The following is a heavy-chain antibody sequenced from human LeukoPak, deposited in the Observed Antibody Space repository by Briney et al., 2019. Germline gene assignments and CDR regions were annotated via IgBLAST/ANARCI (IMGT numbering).Heavy chain of an antibody. V-gene: IGHV4-59*01. CDR3: ARVGYGSGSCDY. J-gene: IGHJ4*02. CDR1: GGSISSYY. CDR2: IYYSGST. Sequence: SETLSLTCTVSGGSISSYYWSWIRQPPGKGLEWIGYIYYSGSTNYNPSLKSRVTISVDTSKNQFSLKLSSVTAADTAVYYCARVGYGSGSCDYWGQGTLVAVSS. D-gene: IGHD3-10*01.